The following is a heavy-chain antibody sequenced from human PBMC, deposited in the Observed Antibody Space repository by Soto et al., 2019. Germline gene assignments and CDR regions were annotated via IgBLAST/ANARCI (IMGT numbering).Heavy chain of an antibody. D-gene: IGHD3-22*01. V-gene: IGHV3-23*01. Sequence: GGSLRLSCAASGFTFSSYAMSWVRQAPGKGLEWVSAISGSGGSTYYADSVKGRFTISRDNSKNTLYLQMNSLRAEDTAVYYCAKDRCYYDSSGYYPEYYFDYWGQGTLVTAPQ. CDR3: AKDRCYYDSSGYYPEYYFDY. CDR1: GFTFSSYA. CDR2: ISGSGGST. J-gene: IGHJ4*02.